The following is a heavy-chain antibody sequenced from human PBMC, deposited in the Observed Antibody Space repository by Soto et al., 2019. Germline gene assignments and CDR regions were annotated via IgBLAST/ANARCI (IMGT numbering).Heavy chain of an antibody. J-gene: IGHJ4*02. D-gene: IGHD6-19*01. Sequence: QVQLQESGPGLVRPSETLSLTCTVSGGSVSSGHYYWSWSRQPPGKGLEWIGYLSYTGSTNYNPSLKSRVTISVDTSKNQFSLKMNSVTAADTAVYYCARSGAGSGWLGGQGTLVTVSS. CDR3: ARSGAGSGWL. CDR1: GGSVSSGHYY. CDR2: LSYTGST. V-gene: IGHV4-61*01.